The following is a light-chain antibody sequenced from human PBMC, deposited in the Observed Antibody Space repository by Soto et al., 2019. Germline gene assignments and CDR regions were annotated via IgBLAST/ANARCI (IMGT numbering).Light chain of an antibody. CDR2: DVT. V-gene: IGLV2-14*01. Sequence: QSALTQPASVSGSPGQSITISCTGTSSDVGGYNYVSWYQQHPGKAPKLMIYDVTNRPSGVSNRFSGSKSGNTASLTIPGLQAEDEADYYCSSYTSSSTPLVFGGGTKVTVL. CDR1: SSDVGGYNY. J-gene: IGLJ3*02. CDR3: SSYTSSSTPLV.